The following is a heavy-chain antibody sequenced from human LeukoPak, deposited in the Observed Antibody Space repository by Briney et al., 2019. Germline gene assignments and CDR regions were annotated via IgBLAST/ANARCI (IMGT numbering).Heavy chain of an antibody. CDR1: GFTFSSYG. CDR2: IWYDGSNK. CDR3: ARDLSSGYYYYYYGMDV. D-gene: IGHD3-22*01. Sequence: GGSLRLSCAASGFTFSSYGMHWVRQAPGKGLEWVAVIWYDGSNKYYADSVKGRFTISRDNSKNTLYLQMNSLRAEDTAVYYCARDLSSGYYYYYYGMDVWGQGTTVTVPS. J-gene: IGHJ6*02. V-gene: IGHV3-33*01.